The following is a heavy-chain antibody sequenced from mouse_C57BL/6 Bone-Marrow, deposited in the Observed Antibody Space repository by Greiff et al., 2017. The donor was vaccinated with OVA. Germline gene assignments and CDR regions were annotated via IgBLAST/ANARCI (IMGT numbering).Heavy chain of an antibody. D-gene: IGHD6-1*01. Sequence: VQLQQSGPELVKPGASVKISCKASGYSFTDYNMNWVKQSNGKSLECICVIHPHSGPPSYNQKFKGKATLTVDQSSSTAYMQLNSLTSEDSAVYYCARYGLYYFDYWGQGTTLTVSS. J-gene: IGHJ2*01. CDR3: ARYGLYYFDY. CDR1: GYSFTDYN. V-gene: IGHV1-39*01. CDR2: IHPHSGPP.